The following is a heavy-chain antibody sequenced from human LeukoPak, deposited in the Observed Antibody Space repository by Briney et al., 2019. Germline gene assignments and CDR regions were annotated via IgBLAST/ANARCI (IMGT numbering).Heavy chain of an antibody. V-gene: IGHV5-10-1*01. J-gene: IGHJ4*02. Sequence: KPGESLKISCKGSGYSFTSYWISWVRQMPGKGLEWMGRIDPSDSYTNYSPSFQGHVTISADKSISTAYLQWSSPKASDTAMYYCARQEGATYYFDYWGQGTLVTVSS. CDR3: ARQEGATYYFDY. D-gene: IGHD1-26*01. CDR1: GYSFTSYW. CDR2: IDPSDSYT.